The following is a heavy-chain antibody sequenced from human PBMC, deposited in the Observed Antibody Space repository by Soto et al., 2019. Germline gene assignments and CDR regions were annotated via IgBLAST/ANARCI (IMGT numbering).Heavy chain of an antibody. V-gene: IGHV4-34*01. CDR2: INHSGST. J-gene: IGHJ4*02. D-gene: IGHD3-3*01. CDR1: GGSFSGYY. CDR3: ARDGHDFWSGYFSGRGFDY. Sequence: QVQLQQWGAGLLKPSETLSLSCAVYGGSFSGYYWSWIRQPPGKGLEWIGEINHSGSTNYNPSLKSRVTISVDTSKSQFSLKLSSVTAADTAVYYCARDGHDFWSGYFSGRGFDYWGQGTLVTVSS.